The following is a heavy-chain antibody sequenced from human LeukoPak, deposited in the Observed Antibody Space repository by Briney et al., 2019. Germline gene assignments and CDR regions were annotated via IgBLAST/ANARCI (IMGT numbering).Heavy chain of an antibody. Sequence: GGSLRLSCAASGFTFSSYGMNWVRQAPGKGLEWVSYISSSGSTIYYADSVKGRFTISRDNAKSSLYLQMNSLRAEDTAVYYCASNSGSAGPLYFDYWGQGALVTVSS. CDR3: ASNSGSAGPLYFDY. CDR2: ISSSGSTI. V-gene: IGHV3-48*03. D-gene: IGHD1-26*01. CDR1: GFTFSSYG. J-gene: IGHJ4*02.